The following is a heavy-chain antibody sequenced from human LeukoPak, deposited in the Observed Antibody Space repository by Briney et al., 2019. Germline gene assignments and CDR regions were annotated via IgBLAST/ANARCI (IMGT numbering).Heavy chain of an antibody. D-gene: IGHD3-10*01. CDR1: GGSISSGGYS. J-gene: IGHJ4*02. Sequence: PSETLSLTCAVSGGSISSGGYSWSWIRQPPGKGLEWIGYIYHSGSTYYNPSLKSRLTISLDTSKNQFSLKLSSVTAADTAVYYCARVYGSGSYSYCDSWGQGTLVTVSS. CDR3: ARVYGSGSYSYCDS. V-gene: IGHV4-30-2*01. CDR2: IYHSGST.